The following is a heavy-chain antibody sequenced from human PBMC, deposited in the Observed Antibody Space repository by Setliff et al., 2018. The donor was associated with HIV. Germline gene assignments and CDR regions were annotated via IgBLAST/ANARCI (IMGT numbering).Heavy chain of an antibody. J-gene: IGHJ4*02. V-gene: IGHV6-1*01. CDR1: GDSVSSNNAA. CDR2: TYYRSKWYF. CDR3: ARGSYGSVLL. Sequence: PSQTLSLTCSISGDSVSSNNAAWNWIRQSPSRGLEWLGRTYYRSKWYFDYALSVKSRITINPDTSKNQFSLHLNSVTPEDTSVYYCARGSYGSVLLWGQGTLVTVSS. D-gene: IGHD6-19*01.